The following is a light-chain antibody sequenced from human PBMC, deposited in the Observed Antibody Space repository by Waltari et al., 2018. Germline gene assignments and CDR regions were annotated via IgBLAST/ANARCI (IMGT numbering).Light chain of an antibody. V-gene: IGLV2-23*01. Sequence: QSALSQPASVSGSPGQSLTITCTGASTDLASYNLVAWYQHHPNRPPQLILYEATKRPSGISHRFSGAKSGATASLRISGLQADDEADYYCCSYTGSSTSYGCGGGTKVTVL. CDR3: CSYTGSSTSYG. J-gene: IGLJ1*01. CDR1: STDLASYNL. CDR2: EAT.